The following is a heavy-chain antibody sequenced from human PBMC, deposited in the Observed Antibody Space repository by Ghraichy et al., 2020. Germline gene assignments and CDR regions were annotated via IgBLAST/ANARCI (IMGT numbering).Heavy chain of an antibody. V-gene: IGHV4-59*01. D-gene: IGHD5-24*01. Sequence: SQTLSLTCTVSGGSISSYYWSWIRQPPGKGLEWIGYIYYSGSTNYNPSLKSRVTISVDTSKNQFSLKLSSVTAADTAVYYCARSRWLQFPHWYFDLWGRGTLVTVSS. CDR2: IYYSGST. CDR1: GGSISSYY. J-gene: IGHJ2*01. CDR3: ARSRWLQFPHWYFDL.